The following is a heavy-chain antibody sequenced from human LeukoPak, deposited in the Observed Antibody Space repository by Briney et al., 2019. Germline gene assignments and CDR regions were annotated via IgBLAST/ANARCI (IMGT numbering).Heavy chain of an antibody. CDR3: ARVAERWLHSGVFDI. D-gene: IGHD5-24*01. J-gene: IGHJ3*02. CDR1: GGTFSSYA. CDR2: IIPIFGTA. V-gene: IGHV1-69*01. Sequence: SVKVSCKASGGTFSSYAISWVRQAPGQGLEWMGGIIPIFGTANYAQKFQGRVTITADESTSTAYMELSSLRSEDTAVYYCARVAERWLHSGVFDIWGQGTMVTVSS.